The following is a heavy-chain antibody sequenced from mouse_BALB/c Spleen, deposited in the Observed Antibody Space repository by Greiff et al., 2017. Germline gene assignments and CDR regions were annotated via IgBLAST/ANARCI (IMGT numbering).Heavy chain of an antibody. J-gene: IGHJ3*01. V-gene: IGHV1S81*02. CDR1: GYTFTSYY. Sequence: QVKLMESGAELVKPGASVKLSCKASGYTFTSYYMYWVKQRPGQGLEWIGEINPSNGGTNFNEKFKSKATLTVNKSSSTAYMQLSSLTSEDSAVYCYTRTSKPGWFAYWGQGTLVTVSA. CDR2: INPSNGGT. CDR3: TRTSKPGWFAY.